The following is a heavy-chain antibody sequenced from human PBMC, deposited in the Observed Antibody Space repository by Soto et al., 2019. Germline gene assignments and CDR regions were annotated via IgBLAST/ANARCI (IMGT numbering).Heavy chain of an antibody. J-gene: IGHJ6*02. CDR1: GFTFSSYA. V-gene: IGHV3-30-3*01. Sequence: PGGSLRLSCAASGFTFSSYAMHWVRQAPGKGLEWGAVISYDGGNKYYADSVKGRFTISRDNSKNTLYLQMNSLRAEDTAVYYCARDARITIFGVVIFPYYYGMDVWGQGTTVTVSS. CDR2: ISYDGGNK. CDR3: ARDARITIFGVVIFPYYYGMDV. D-gene: IGHD3-3*01.